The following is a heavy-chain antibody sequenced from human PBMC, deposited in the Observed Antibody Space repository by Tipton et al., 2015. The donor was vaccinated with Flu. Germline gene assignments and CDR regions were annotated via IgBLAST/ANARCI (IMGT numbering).Heavy chain of an antibody. CDR2: VSRSGNT. D-gene: IGHD6-13*01. CDR1: GDSISTDYY. CDR3: ARGLMAPGTVGFDY. Sequence: TLSLTCEVSGDSISTDYYWGWVRQFPGKGLEWIGSVSRSGNTDYNPSLKSRVTISIDTSKSQFSLMLTSVTAADTAVYYCARGLMAPGTVGFDYWGQGTLVTVSS. V-gene: IGHV4-38-2*01. J-gene: IGHJ4*02.